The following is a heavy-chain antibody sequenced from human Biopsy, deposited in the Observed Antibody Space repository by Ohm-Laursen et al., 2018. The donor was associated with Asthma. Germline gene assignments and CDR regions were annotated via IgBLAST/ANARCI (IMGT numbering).Heavy chain of an antibody. CDR2: ISVYNGNT. J-gene: IGHJ6*02. V-gene: IGHV1-18*04. CDR3: ARAVDYSHYYGIDV. D-gene: IGHD3-10*01. Sequence: ASVKVSCKTSGYTFNSAGITWVRQAPEQGLEWMGWISVYNGNTKVAQKLQDRVTMITDTSTSTACMELRSLRSDDTAVYFCARAVDYSHYYGIDVWGQGTTVTVS. CDR1: GYTFNSAG.